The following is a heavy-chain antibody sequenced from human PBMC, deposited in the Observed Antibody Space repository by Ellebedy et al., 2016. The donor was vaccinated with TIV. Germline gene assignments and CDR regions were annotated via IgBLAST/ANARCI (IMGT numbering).Heavy chain of an antibody. CDR1: GFTFSHHA. CDR3: SREGLEDGMDL. V-gene: IGHV3-30*04. J-gene: IGHJ6*02. CDR2: ISYDGNNK. Sequence: GESLKISCAASGFTFSHHAFYWVRQAPGKGLEWVTIISYDGNNKFYLDSVEGRFSISRDDSKHTLYLQMTRLRPEDTAVYYCSREGLEDGMDLWGQGTTVIVSS.